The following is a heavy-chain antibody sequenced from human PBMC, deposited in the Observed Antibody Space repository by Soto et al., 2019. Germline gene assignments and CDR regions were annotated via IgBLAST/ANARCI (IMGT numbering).Heavy chain of an antibody. J-gene: IGHJ5*02. CDR2: ISSSSSTI. V-gene: IGHV3-48*02. D-gene: IGHD6-19*01. CDR3: AREAGTWHLPLNWFDP. CDR1: GFTFSSYS. Sequence: EVQLVESGGGSVQPGGSLRLSCAASGFTFSSYSMNWVRQAPGKGLEWVSYISSSSSTIYYADSVKGRFTISRDNAKNXLYLQMNSLRDEDTAVYYCAREAGTWHLPLNWFDPWGQGTLVTVSS.